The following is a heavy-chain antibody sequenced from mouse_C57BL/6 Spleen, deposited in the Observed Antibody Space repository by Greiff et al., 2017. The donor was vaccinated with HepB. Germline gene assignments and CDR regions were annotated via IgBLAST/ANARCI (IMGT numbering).Heavy chain of an antibody. CDR2: IYPRSGNT. CDR1: GYTFTSYG. Sequence: VQLQQSGAELARPGASVKLSCKASGYTFTSYGISWVKQRTGQGLEWIGEIYPRSGNTYYNEKFKGKATLTADKSSSTAYMELRSLTSEDSAVYFCARSNGAYWGQGTLVTVSA. CDR3: ARSNGAY. V-gene: IGHV1-81*01. J-gene: IGHJ3*01.